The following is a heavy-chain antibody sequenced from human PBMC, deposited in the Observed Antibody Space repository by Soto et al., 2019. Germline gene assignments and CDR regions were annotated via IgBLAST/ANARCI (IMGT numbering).Heavy chain of an antibody. CDR3: ARDGHHSSVTSGWFDP. J-gene: IGHJ5*02. D-gene: IGHD3-16*01. Sequence: EEQVVESGGGLVQPGGPLSLSCVGSGFTFINCWMGWVRQLPGKGLEWVAKVKQDGSKKHYVDAVKGRCPIYRDNAKNELHLQMNSLRGDDTAVYYCARDGHHSSVTSGWFDPWGQGTQVTVSS. CDR1: GFTFINCW. CDR2: VKQDGSKK. V-gene: IGHV3-7*01.